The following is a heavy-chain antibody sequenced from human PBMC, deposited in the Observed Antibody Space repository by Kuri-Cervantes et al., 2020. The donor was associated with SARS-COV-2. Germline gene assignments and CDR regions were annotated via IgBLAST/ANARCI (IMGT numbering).Heavy chain of an antibody. CDR2: ISSSGGTT. Sequence: GESLKISCAASGFTFRTCAMHWVRQAPGKGLEFVSVISSSGGTTYYADSVKGRFTISRDNSKNTLYLQMGSLRAEDMAVYYCARGHSSNWYVIDYWGQGTLVTVSS. D-gene: IGHD6-13*01. CDR1: GFTFRTCA. J-gene: IGHJ4*02. V-gene: IGHV3-64*02. CDR3: ARGHSSNWYVIDY.